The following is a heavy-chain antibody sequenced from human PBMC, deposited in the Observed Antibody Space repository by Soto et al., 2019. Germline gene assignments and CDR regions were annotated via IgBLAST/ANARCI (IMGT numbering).Heavy chain of an antibody. D-gene: IGHD3-10*01. Sequence: QVTLKESGPVLVRPTETLTLTCTVSGFSLNNARVGVSWIHQPPGKALEWLAHILSNDGKSYSTSLKTRLSISKDTSKSQVVLTMTNMDPVDTATYYCARMLAVNYYYYYMDVWGKGTTVTVSS. CDR2: ILSNDGK. CDR1: GFSLNNARVG. CDR3: ARMLAVNYYYYYMDV. V-gene: IGHV2-26*01. J-gene: IGHJ6*03.